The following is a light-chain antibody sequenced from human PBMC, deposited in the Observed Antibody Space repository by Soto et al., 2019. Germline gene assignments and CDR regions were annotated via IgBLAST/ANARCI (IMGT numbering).Light chain of an antibody. CDR1: QSVNTY. CDR2: DAS. J-gene: IGKJ1*01. CDR3: QQRSSWPLT. V-gene: IGKV3-11*01. Sequence: EIVLTQSPATLSLSPGERVSLSCRASQSVNTYFAWYQQKPGQAPRLLIYDASSRATGIPARFSGSGSWTDFTLTISSLEPEDFAIYYCQQRSSWPLTFGHGTSVEI.